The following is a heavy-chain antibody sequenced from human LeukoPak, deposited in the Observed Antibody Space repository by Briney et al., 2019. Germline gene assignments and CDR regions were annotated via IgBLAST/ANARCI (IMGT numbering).Heavy chain of an antibody. CDR1: GYAFTGYS. Sequence: ASVKVSCKASGYAFTGYSIHWVRQAPGQGLEWMGWIKPNSGGTNYAQRFQGRVTMTRDTSTSTVDMELSSLRSEDTAVYYCARGYCSSTSCYAWFDPWGRGTLVTVSS. V-gene: IGHV1-2*02. J-gene: IGHJ5*02. D-gene: IGHD2-2*01. CDR3: ARGYCSSTSCYAWFDP. CDR2: IKPNSGGT.